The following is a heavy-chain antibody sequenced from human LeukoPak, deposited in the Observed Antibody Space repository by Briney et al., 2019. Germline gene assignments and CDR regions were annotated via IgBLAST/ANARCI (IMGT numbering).Heavy chain of an antibody. Sequence: SVKVSCEASGFTFTSSAMQWVRQARGQRLEWIGWIFVGSGNTNYAQKLQERVNITRDMSKSTAYMELSSLRAEDTAVYYCAADPYYDSSGTAQHWGQGTLVTVSS. CDR3: AADPYYDSSGTAQH. CDR2: IFVGSGNT. V-gene: IGHV1-58*02. CDR1: GFTFTSSA. D-gene: IGHD3-22*01. J-gene: IGHJ1*01.